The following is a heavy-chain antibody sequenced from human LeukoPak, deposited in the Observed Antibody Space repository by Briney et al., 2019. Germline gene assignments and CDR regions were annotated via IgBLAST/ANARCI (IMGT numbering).Heavy chain of an antibody. Sequence: GESLKISCKGSGNSFTNYWFGWVRQMPGKGLEWMGIIYPDDSDTRYSPSFQGQVTISADKSINTAYLQWSSLKASDTAIYYCTRSRGYSTGWYYIDYWGQGTLVTVSS. CDR3: TRSRGYSTGWYYIDY. CDR2: IYPDDSDT. D-gene: IGHD6-19*01. CDR1: GNSFTNYW. J-gene: IGHJ4*02. V-gene: IGHV5-51*01.